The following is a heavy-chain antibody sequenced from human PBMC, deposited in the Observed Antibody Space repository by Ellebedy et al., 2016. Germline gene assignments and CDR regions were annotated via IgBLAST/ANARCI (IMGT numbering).Heavy chain of an antibody. Sequence: GESLKISXGTSGFSIDGYEMSWVRQAPGKGLEWVSSISHDSGFRYYADFVKGRFTISRDSAKNSRYLQMNSLRAEDTAMYYCARDPNYYDSSGYVTILYYMDVWGKGTTVTVSS. CDR3: ARDPNYYDSSGYVTILYYMDV. J-gene: IGHJ6*03. V-gene: IGHV3-21*01. D-gene: IGHD3-22*01. CDR1: GFSIDGYE. CDR2: ISHDSGFR.